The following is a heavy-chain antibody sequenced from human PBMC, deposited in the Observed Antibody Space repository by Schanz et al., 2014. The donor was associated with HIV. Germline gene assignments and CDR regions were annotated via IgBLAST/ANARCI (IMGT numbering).Heavy chain of an antibody. V-gene: IGHV4-59*01. D-gene: IGHD6-13*01. Sequence: QVQLQESGPGLVKPSETLSLTCNVSGASISGYYCTWIRQPPGKGLEWIGYMYYGSGTNYNPTLKNRVTILGDTSENQFSLKLTSLTAADTAVYYCAREGMEQMVNILDVWGQGTTVTVSS. J-gene: IGHJ6*02. CDR1: GASISGYY. CDR3: AREGMEQMVNILDV. CDR2: MYYGSGT.